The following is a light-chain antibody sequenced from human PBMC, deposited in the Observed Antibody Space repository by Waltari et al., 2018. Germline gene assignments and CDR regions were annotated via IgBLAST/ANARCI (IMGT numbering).Light chain of an antibody. CDR3: AAWDDSLNGWV. J-gene: IGLJ3*02. CDR1: SPNIGDNP. CDR2: YDD. Sequence: QSVLTQPPSVSEAPRQRVTIPCSGSSPNIGDNPVNWYQHIPGKATNLLIYYDDLLPAGVSDRFSGSKYSTSAALGISGLQSEDEADYYCAAWDDSLNGWVFGGGTKLTVL. V-gene: IGLV1-36*01.